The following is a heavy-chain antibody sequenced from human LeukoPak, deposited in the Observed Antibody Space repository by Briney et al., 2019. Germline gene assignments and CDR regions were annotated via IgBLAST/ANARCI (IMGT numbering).Heavy chain of an antibody. D-gene: IGHD1-26*01. Sequence: SETLSLTCTVSGGSISSSSYYWGWIRQPPGKGLEWIGSIYYSGSTYYNPSLKSRVTISVDTSKNQFSLKLSSVTAADTAVYYCAFGNSGSYYYDYWGQGALVTVSS. CDR1: GGSISSSSYY. V-gene: IGHV4-39*07. CDR2: IYYSGST. CDR3: AFGNSGSYYYDY. J-gene: IGHJ4*02.